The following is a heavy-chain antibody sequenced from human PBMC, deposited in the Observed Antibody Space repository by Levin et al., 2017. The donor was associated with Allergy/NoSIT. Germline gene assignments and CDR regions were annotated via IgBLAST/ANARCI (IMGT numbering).Heavy chain of an antibody. D-gene: IGHD4-17*01. Sequence: PGESLKISCAASGFTFSSYWMHWVRQAPGKGLVWVSRINSDGSSTSYADSVKGRFTISSDNAKNTLYLQMNSLGAEDTAVYSCARNDYGDYSGSGYGMDVWGQGTTVTVSS. V-gene: IGHV3-74*01. CDR1: GFTFSSYW. CDR3: ARNDYGDYSGSGYGMDV. CDR2: INSDGSST. J-gene: IGHJ6*02.